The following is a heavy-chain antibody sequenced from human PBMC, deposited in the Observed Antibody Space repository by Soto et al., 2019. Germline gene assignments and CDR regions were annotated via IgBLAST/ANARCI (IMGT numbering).Heavy chain of an antibody. Sequence: EVQLLESGGGLVQPGGSLRLSCAASGFSFSRYAMMWVRQAPGKGQEWVAGMTGSGGDIRYADSVKGRFTISKDNSKNTLYLQMNSLRAEDTAIYSCAKDAVYNDGLWLVANWGQGTLVTVAS. V-gene: IGHV3-23*01. D-gene: IGHD5-12*01. CDR3: AKDAVYNDGLWLVAN. CDR1: GFSFSRYA. CDR2: MTGSGGDI. J-gene: IGHJ1*01.